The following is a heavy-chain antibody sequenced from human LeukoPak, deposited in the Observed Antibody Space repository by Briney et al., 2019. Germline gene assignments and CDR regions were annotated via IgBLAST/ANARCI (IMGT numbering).Heavy chain of an antibody. Sequence: SETLSLTCTVSGGSISSYYWSWIRQPPGKGLEWIGYIYDSGSTNYNPSLKSRVTISLDTSKNQFSLKLSSVTAADTAVYYCARGPDYYDSSGYPFDYWGQGTLVTVSS. CDR3: ARGPDYYDSSGYPFDY. D-gene: IGHD3-22*01. CDR1: GGSISSYY. V-gene: IGHV4-59*01. J-gene: IGHJ4*02. CDR2: IYDSGST.